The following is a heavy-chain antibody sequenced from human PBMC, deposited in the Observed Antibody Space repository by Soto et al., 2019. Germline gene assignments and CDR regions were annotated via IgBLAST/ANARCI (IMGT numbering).Heavy chain of an antibody. CDR2: IDWDDDK. D-gene: IGHD6-13*01. V-gene: IGHV2-70*01. J-gene: IGHJ4*02. Sequence: SGPTLVNPTQTLTLTCTFSGFSLSTSGMCVSWIRQPPGKALEWLALIDWDDDKYYSTSLKTRLTISKDTSKNQVVLTMTNMDPVDTATYYCARLRDGRGADAGSLDYWGQGTLVPVS. CDR1: GFSLSTSGMC. CDR3: ARLRDGRGADAGSLDY.